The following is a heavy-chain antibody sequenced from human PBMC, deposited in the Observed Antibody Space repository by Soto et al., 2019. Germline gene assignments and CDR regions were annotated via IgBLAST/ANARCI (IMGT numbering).Heavy chain of an antibody. CDR2: IIPIFGTA. D-gene: IGHD3-22*01. CDR3: ASETYYYDSSGYYYRADFDY. J-gene: IGHJ4*02. V-gene: IGHV1-69*13. CDR1: GGTFSSYA. Sequence: ASVKVSCKASGGTFSSYAISWVRQAPGQGLEWMGGIIPIFGTANYAQKFQGRVTITADESTSTAYMELSSLRSEDTAVYYCASETYYYDSSGYYYRADFDYWGQGTLVTVSS.